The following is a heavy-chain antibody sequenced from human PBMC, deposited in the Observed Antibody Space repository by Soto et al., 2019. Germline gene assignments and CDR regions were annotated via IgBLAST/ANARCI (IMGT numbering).Heavy chain of an antibody. Sequence: GGSLRLSCAASGFTFSSYEMNWVRQAPGKGLEWVSYISSSGSTIYYADSVKGRFTISRDNAKNSLYLQMNSLRAEDTAVYYCASYILTGYSNWFDPWGQGTLVTVSS. CDR1: GFTFSSYE. CDR3: ASYILTGYSNWFDP. J-gene: IGHJ5*02. CDR2: ISSSGSTI. V-gene: IGHV3-48*03. D-gene: IGHD3-9*01.